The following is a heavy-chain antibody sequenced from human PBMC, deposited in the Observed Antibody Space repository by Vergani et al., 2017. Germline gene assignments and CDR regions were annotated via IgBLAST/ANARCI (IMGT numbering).Heavy chain of an antibody. D-gene: IGHD3-3*01. J-gene: IGHJ5*02. CDR1: GYSISSGYF. CDR2: IDRTGRT. V-gene: IGHV4-38-2*02. CDR3: AGFGRLSSRLGT. Sequence: QVQLQESGPRLVKPSETLSLICSVSGYSISSGYFWGWIRQSPGKGLEWLGTIDRTGRTHLSPSLKSRLTISVDTTKNQFSLRLTSATAADTAIYYCAGFGRLSSRLGTWGQGTLVTVSS.